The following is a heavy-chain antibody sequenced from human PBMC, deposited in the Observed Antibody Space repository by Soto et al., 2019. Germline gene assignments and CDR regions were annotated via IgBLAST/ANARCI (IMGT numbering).Heavy chain of an antibody. Sequence: PGGSLRLSCAASGFTFSSYGMNWVRQAPGKGLEWVSLIYTDGRTYYADSVKGRFTISRDNSKNTLFLQMNSLRAEDTAVYYCARDVYSYDSSGYYTRLDAFGFWGRGTMVTVSS. V-gene: IGHV3-66*01. CDR3: ARDVYSYDSSGYYTRLDAFGF. CDR2: IYTDGRT. D-gene: IGHD3-22*01. J-gene: IGHJ3*01. CDR1: GFTFSSYG.